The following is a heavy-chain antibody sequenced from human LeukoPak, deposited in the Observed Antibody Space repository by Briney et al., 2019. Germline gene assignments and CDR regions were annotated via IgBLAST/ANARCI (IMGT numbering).Heavy chain of an antibody. Sequence: SETLSLTCTVSGGPISSSRCYWGWIRQPPGKGLEWIGSIYYSGSTYYNPSLKSRVTISVDTSKNQFSLKLSSVTAADTAVCYCARLSPYLGSGSSAFPDDFWGQGTLVTVSS. V-gene: IGHV4-39*01. CDR3: ARLSPYLGSGSSAFPDDF. D-gene: IGHD3-10*01. CDR2: IYYSGST. CDR1: GGPISSSRCY. J-gene: IGHJ4*02.